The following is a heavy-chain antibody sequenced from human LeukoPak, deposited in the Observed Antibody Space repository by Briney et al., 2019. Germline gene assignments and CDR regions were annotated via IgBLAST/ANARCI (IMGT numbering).Heavy chain of an antibody. CDR1: GDSTSSYY. CDR2: IYYTGSA. CDR3: ARSDSGTYRHYFDY. J-gene: IGHJ4*02. V-gene: IGHV4-59*08. D-gene: IGHD1-26*01. Sequence: SETLSLTCIDSGDSTSSYYWSWIRQPPGKGLEWIGYIYYTGSANYNPSLESRVTISVDTSKNQFSLKLNSVTAADTAVYFCARSDSGTYRHYFDYWGQGTLVTVSS.